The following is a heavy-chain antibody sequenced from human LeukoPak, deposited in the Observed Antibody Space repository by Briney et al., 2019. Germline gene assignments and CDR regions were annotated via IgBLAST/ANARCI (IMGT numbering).Heavy chain of an antibody. D-gene: IGHD4/OR15-4a*01. CDR3: VRGRYGANSLSL. J-gene: IGHJ3*01. CDR2: MNPNSGNT. V-gene: IGHV1-8*01. CDR1: GYTFITYE. Sequence: ASVKVSCKASGYTFITYEIIWVRQATGQGLEWMGWMNPNSGNTGYAQKFQGRVTMTRDTSKDTAYMELSSLRSEDTGVYFCVRGRYGANSLSLWGQGTMVTVAS.